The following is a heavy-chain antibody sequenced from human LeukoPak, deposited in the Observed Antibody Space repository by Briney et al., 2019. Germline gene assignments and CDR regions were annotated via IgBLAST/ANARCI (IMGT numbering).Heavy chain of an antibody. D-gene: IGHD3-22*01. V-gene: IGHV3-20*04. J-gene: IGHJ4*02. Sequence: GSLRLSCAASGFTFDKYGMSWVRQAPGKGLERVSGIDWNGGSTGYADSVKGRFTISRDNAKNSLFLQMNTLRAEDTALYYCAKDSTYYYDSSGYYYWRWFDYWGQGTLVTVSS. CDR2: IDWNGGST. CDR3: AKDSTYYYDSSGYYYWRWFDY. CDR1: GFTFDKYG.